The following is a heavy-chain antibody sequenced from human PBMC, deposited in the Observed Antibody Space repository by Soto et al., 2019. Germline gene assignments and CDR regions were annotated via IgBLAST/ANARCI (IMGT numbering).Heavy chain of an antibody. J-gene: IGHJ4*02. V-gene: IGHV1-69*17. Sequence: QVQLVQSGAEVKRPGSSVKVSCESSGDTFNSYVISWVRQAPGQGLEWMGGIIPIIGVTHYAQKFQGRVTNSALSSTGPGHLGLPHLGFEDTALYYCARESLGAKGADHWGQGTLVTVSS. D-gene: IGHD3-16*01. CDR1: GDTFNSYV. CDR3: ARESLGAKGADH. CDR2: IIPIIGVT.